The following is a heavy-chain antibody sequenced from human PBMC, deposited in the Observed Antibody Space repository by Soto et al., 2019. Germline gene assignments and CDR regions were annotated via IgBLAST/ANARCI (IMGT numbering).Heavy chain of an antibody. CDR1: GFTFSSYA. CDR2: ISYDGSNK. Sequence: GGSLRLSCAASGFTFSSYAMHWVRQAPGKGLEWVAVISYDGSNKYYADSVKGRFTISRDNSKNTLYLQMNSLRAEDTAVYYGARAPMGYSNYVFYGMDVWGQGTTVTVSS. V-gene: IGHV3-30-3*01. D-gene: IGHD4-4*01. CDR3: ARAPMGYSNYVFYGMDV. J-gene: IGHJ6*02.